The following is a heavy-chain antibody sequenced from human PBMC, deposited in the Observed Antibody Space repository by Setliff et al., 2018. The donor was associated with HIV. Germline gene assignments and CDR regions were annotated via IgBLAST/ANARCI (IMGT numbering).Heavy chain of an antibody. J-gene: IGHJ4*02. CDR1: GGSFRSFA. CDR3: ARGGNWAPLDY. V-gene: IGHV1-69*13. Sequence: GASVKVSCKASGGSFRSFAITWVRQAPGQRLEWMGTIIPIFGTTNSAQKSQGRVTFTADESTSTAYMDLSSLRSEDTAVYYCARGGNWAPLDYWGQGTLVTVSS. D-gene: IGHD7-27*01. CDR2: IIPIFGTT.